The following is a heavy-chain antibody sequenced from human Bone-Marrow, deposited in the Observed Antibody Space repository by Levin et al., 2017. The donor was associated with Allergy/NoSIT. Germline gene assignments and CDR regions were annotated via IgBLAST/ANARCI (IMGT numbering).Heavy chain of an antibody. J-gene: IGHJ6*02. CDR3: ARGRVFMDV. V-gene: IGHV3-23*01. Sequence: ASVKVSCAASGFTFSSHGMSWVRQAPGKGLEWVSGISSSGGSTYYADSVKGRFTISRDNSKNTLYLQMNSLRAEDTAVYNCARGRVFMDVWGQGTTVTVSS. D-gene: IGHD3-16*01. CDR1: GFTFSSHG. CDR2: ISSSGGST.